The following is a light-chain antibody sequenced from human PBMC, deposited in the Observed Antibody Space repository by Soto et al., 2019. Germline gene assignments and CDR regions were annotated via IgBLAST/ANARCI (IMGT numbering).Light chain of an antibody. CDR3: QQSYSIPPT. J-gene: IGKJ4*01. CDR1: QSIDDY. CDR2: SAS. V-gene: IGKV1-39*01. Sequence: DIQMTQSPSSLSASVGDRVTVTCRASQSIDDYLNWYQQKPGKAPNLLIYSASSLQSGVPSRFSGSGSGTDFTLAISGPQPEDFATYYCQQSYSIPPTFGGGTKVDIK.